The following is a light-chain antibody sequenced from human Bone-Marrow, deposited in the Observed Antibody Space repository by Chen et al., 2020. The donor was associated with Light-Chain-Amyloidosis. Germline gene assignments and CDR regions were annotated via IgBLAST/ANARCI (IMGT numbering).Light chain of an antibody. CDR3: QSADSSGTYEVI. CDR1: DLPTKY. CDR2: RDT. V-gene: IGLV3-25*03. J-gene: IGLJ2*01. Sequence: SYELTQQPSVSVSPGQTARITCSGDDLPTKYAYCYQQNPGQAPVLVIHRDTERPSGISERFSGSSSGTTATLTISGVQAEDEADYHCQSADSSGTYEVIFGGGTKLTVL.